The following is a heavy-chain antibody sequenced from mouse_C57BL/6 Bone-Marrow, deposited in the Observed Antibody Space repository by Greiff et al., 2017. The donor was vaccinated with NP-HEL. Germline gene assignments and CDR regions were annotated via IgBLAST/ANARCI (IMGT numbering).Heavy chain of an antibody. CDR3: AHYYSNYVGAMDY. J-gene: IGHJ4*01. Sequence: EVKLMESGPGLVKPSQSLSLTCSVTGYSITSGYYWNWIRQFPGNKLEWMGYISYDGSNNYNPSLKNRISITRDTSKNQFFLKLNSVTTEDTATYYCAHYYSNYVGAMDYWGQGTSVTVSS. V-gene: IGHV3-6*01. CDR1: GYSITSGYY. CDR2: ISYDGSN. D-gene: IGHD2-5*01.